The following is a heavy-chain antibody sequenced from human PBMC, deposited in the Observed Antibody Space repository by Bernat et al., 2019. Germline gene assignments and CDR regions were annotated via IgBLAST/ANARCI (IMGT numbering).Heavy chain of an antibody. J-gene: IGHJ6*02. D-gene: IGHD6-25*01. Sequence: VQLVESGGGVVQPGRSLRLSCVASGFTFSDYSLHWVRQAPGKGLEWVAVVSYDGRNKYYADSVQARFIISRDDSENTLYLQMDSLKSEDTAVYYCVRDEAALYFCHGMDVWGRGTTVTVSS. CDR2: VSYDGRNK. CDR3: VRDEAALYFCHGMDV. V-gene: IGHV3-30*04. CDR1: GFTFSDYS.